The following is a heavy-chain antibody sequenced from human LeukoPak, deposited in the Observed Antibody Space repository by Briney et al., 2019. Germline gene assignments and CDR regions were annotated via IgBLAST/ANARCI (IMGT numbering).Heavy chain of an antibody. CDR1: GGSISGGGYS. CDR2: IYHSGST. V-gene: IGHV4-30-2*01. D-gene: IGHD3-10*01. CDR3: ARETRADMVRGVYYYYGMDV. J-gene: IGHJ6*02. Sequence: SETLSLTCAVSGGSISGGGYSWSWIRQPPGKGLEWIGYIYHSGSTYYNPSLKSRVTISVDRSKNQFSLKLSSVTAADTAVYYCARETRADMVRGVYYYYGMDVWGQGTTVTVSS.